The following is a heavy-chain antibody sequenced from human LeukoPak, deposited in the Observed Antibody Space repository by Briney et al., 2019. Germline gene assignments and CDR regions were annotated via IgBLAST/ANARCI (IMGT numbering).Heavy chain of an antibody. V-gene: IGHV3-21*01. CDR1: GFTFSSYS. Sequence: PGGSLRLSCAASGFTFSSYSMNWVRQAPGKGLEWVSSISSSSSYIYYADSVKGRFTISRDNAKNSLYLQMSSLRAEDTAVYYCARGTLLVGANNDYWGQGTLVTVSS. D-gene: IGHD1-26*01. J-gene: IGHJ4*02. CDR2: ISSSSSYI. CDR3: ARGTLLVGANNDY.